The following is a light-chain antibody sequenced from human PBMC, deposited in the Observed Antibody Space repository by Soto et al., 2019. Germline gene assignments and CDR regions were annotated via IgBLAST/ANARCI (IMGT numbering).Light chain of an antibody. CDR3: SSYTLSSTPYV. CDR1: SSDVGGYNY. Sequence: QSALAQPASVSGSPGQSITISCTGTSSDVGGYNYVSWYQQHPGKAPKLLIYEVSNRPSGVSSRFSGSKSGNKASLTISGLQAEDEADYYCSSYTLSSTPYVFGTGTKVTVL. CDR2: EVS. J-gene: IGLJ1*01. V-gene: IGLV2-14*01.